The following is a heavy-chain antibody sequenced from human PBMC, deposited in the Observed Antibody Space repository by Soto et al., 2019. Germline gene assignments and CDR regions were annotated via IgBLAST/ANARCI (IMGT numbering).Heavy chain of an antibody. Sequence: PSQTLSLTCAISGDSVSSTTSAWNWIRQSPSRGLEWLGRTYYRSRWYHDYAVSVRSRVTINPDTSNNQVSLQLNSVTPEDTAVYYCARDPGYFYGMDVWGQATTVTVSS. J-gene: IGHJ6*02. CDR2: TYYRSRWYH. V-gene: IGHV6-1*01. CDR1: GDSVSSTTSA. CDR3: ARDPGYFYGMDV.